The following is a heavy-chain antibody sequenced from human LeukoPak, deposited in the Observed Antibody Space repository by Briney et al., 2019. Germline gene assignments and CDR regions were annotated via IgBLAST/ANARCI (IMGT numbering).Heavy chain of an antibody. D-gene: IGHD5-18*01. CDR3: ARLPTGYPNWFDT. Sequence: SETLSLTCSVSGGSVNGYYWSWIRQPPGKGLEWIGHISYSGNSNYNPSLKSRVTISVDTSKNQFSLKLSSLTAADTAVYYCARLPTGYPNWFDTWGQGILVTVSS. CDR1: GGSVNGYY. CDR2: ISYSGNS. V-gene: IGHV4-59*02. J-gene: IGHJ5*02.